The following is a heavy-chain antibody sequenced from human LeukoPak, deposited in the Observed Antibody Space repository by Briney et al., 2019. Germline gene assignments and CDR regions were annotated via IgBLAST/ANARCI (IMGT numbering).Heavy chain of an antibody. Sequence: PSETLSLTCIVSGGSISSSGLYWGWIRQPPGKGLDWIGSIYYSGSANYWTPDYNPSLKSRVTISADPSRNQLFLRLNSVTAADTAVYYCARYLVGSMEDCWGQGTLVTISS. V-gene: IGHV4-39*01. CDR2: IYYSGSANYWTP. CDR1: GGSISSSGLY. CDR3: ARYLVGSMEDC. J-gene: IGHJ4*02. D-gene: IGHD2-21*01.